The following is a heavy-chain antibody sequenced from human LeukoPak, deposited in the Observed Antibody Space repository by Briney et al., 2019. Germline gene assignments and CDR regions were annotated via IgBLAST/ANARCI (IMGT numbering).Heavy chain of an antibody. CDR3: ARPIVPAANDAFDI. V-gene: IGHV4-59*08. Sequence: SETLSLTCTVSGGSISSYYWIWIRQPPGKGLEWIGYIYYSGSTNYNPSLKSRVTISVDTSKNQFSLKLSSVTAADTAVYYCARPIVPAANDAFDIWGQGTMVTVSS. CDR2: IYYSGST. J-gene: IGHJ3*02. CDR1: GGSISSYY. D-gene: IGHD2-2*01.